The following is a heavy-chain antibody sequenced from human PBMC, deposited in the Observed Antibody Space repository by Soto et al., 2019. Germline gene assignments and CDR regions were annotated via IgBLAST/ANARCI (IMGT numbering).Heavy chain of an antibody. J-gene: IGHJ6*02. Sequence: GGSLRLSCAASGFTFSSYGMHWVRQAPGKGLEWVAVISYDGSNKYYADSVKGRFTISRDNSKNTLYLQMNSLRAEDTAVYYCAKSGDWQQLYSYYGMDVWGQGTTVTVSS. CDR1: GFTFSSYG. CDR3: AKSGDWQQLYSYYGMDV. CDR2: ISYDGSNK. D-gene: IGHD2-2*02. V-gene: IGHV3-30*18.